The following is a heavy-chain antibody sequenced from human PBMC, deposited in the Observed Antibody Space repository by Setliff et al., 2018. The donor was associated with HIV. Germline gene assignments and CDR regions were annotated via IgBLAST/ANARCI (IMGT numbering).Heavy chain of an antibody. V-gene: IGHV4-39*07. D-gene: IGHD5-18*01. Sequence: PSETLSLTCTVSGGSIGSSDYYWGWIRQPPGKGLEWIGSIFYTGRTTYNPSLRSRVTISLDTSKTQFSLSLTSVTAAATAMYYCARRGKTENSYVLNWFDPWGQGILVTVSS. CDR3: ARRGKTENSYVLNWFDP. J-gene: IGHJ5*02. CDR2: IFYTGRT. CDR1: GGSIGSSDYY.